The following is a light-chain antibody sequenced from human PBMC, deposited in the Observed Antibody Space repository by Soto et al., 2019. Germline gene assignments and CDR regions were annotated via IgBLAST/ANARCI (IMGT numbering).Light chain of an antibody. CDR3: QNYDRAPFT. J-gene: IGKJ3*01. V-gene: IGKV1-27*01. Sequence: DIQMTQSPSSLSVSVGDRVTITCRASQDIRNYLAWYQQKPGKVPKLLIYAASTLQSGVPSRFSGSGSGTDFTLTINSLQPEDIATYYCQNYDRAPFTFGPGTKVDFK. CDR2: AAS. CDR1: QDIRNY.